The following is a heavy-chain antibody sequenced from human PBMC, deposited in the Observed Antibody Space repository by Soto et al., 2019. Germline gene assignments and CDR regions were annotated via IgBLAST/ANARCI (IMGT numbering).Heavy chain of an antibody. V-gene: IGHV3-74*01. CDR2: INSDGSRT. J-gene: IGHJ4*02. CDR3: ARGDGDYYDGNGYLGRH. D-gene: IGHD3-22*01. CDR1: GFTFSSYW. Sequence: EVPLVESGGGIVQPGGSLRLSCAASGFTFSSYWMHWVRQAPGKGLVWVSRINSDGSRTSYADSAKGRFTISRDNAKKTVYRQMSGRRARATAVYYSARGDGDYYDGNGYLGRHWGQGALVTVSS.